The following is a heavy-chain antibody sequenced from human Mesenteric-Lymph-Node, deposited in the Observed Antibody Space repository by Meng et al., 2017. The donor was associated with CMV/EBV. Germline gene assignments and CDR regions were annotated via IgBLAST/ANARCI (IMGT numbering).Heavy chain of an antibody. Sequence: VGSVSGTTWWSWGRQPPGKGREWIGDIYLTGKAYYTPSLKGRVTISVDKSKNQFSLNLKSMTAADTAVYYCARDRDQLTHSNCFDPWGQGILVTVSS. V-gene: IGHV4-4*02. D-gene: IGHD2-2*01. CDR3: ARDRDQLTHSNCFDP. CDR1: VGSVSGTTW. J-gene: IGHJ5*02. CDR2: IYLTGKA.